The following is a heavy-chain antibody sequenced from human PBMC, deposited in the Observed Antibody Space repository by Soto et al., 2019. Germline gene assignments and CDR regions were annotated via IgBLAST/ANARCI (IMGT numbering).Heavy chain of an antibody. CDR3: ASLSAPTDY. V-gene: IGHV3-74*01. Sequence: PXGSLRLSCAASGFTFSSYWMHWVRQAPGKGLAWVAEVNTDGGGASYADSVRGRFTISRDNAKNTLYLQMNSLRPDDSAMYYCASLSAPTDYWGQGTLVTVSS. CDR2: VNTDGGGA. CDR1: GFTFSSYW. J-gene: IGHJ4*02.